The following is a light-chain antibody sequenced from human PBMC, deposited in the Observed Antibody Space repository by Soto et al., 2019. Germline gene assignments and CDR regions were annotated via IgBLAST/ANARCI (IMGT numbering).Light chain of an antibody. J-gene: IGKJ4*02. CDR2: GAS. V-gene: IGKV3-20*01. Sequence: EIVLTQSPGTQSLSPGERATLSCRASQSVSSNFLAWYQEKAGQAPRLLIYGASSRATGIPDRFSGSGSGTDFTLTISRLEPDDFAVYYCRQYGRSLCFAFGGGTKVDSK. CDR1: QSVSSNF. CDR3: RQYGRSLCFA.